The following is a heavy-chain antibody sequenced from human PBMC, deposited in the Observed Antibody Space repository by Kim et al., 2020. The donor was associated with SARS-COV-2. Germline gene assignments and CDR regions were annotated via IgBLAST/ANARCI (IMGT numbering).Heavy chain of an antibody. V-gene: IGHV4-39*01. D-gene: IGHD3-9*01. CDR2: T. CDR3: ARHILTNHWFDP. J-gene: IGHJ5*02. Sequence: TYYNPSLKTHVTIFVDTSKNQFSLKLSSVAAPDAAVYYCARHILTNHWFDPWGQGALVTVSS.